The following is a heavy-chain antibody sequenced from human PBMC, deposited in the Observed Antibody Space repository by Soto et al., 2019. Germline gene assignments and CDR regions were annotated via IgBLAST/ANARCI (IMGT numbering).Heavy chain of an antibody. CDR2: IVVGSGNT. J-gene: IGHJ6*02. V-gene: IGHV1-58*01. CDR3: AADVLQSYTDYYYGMDV. CDR1: GFTFTSSA. Sequence: EASVKVSCKASGFTFTSSAVQWVRQARGQRLEWIGWIVVGSGNTNYAQKFQERVTITRDMSTSTAYMELSGLRSEDTAVYYCAADVLQSYTDYYYGMDVWGQGTTVTVSS. D-gene: IGHD2-2*02.